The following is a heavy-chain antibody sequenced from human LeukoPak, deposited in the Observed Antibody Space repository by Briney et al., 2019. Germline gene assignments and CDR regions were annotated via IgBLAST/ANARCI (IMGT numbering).Heavy chain of an antibody. Sequence: GGSLRLSCVASGFSVSTFDMYWVRQAAGGGLEWVAAVGTNHDTLYLGSVKGRFTISRENAKNSLSLEMSYLTVEDTAVYYCTREWRGIASHYSGMDVWGQGTAVIVSS. CDR2: VGTNHDT. CDR1: GFSVSTFD. CDR3: TREWRGIASHYSGMDV. D-gene: IGHD3-16*02. V-gene: IGHV3-13*01. J-gene: IGHJ6*02.